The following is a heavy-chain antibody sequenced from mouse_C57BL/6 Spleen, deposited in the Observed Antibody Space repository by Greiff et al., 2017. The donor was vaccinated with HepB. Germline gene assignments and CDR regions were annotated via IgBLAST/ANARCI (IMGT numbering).Heavy chain of an antibody. Sequence: VKLQESGPGLLQPSQSLSKTGPFSVFSLTGDGVHWVRQSPGKGLGWRGGIWRGGSTDYNAAFMSRLSITKDNSKSQVFFKMNSLQADDTAIYYCAVPAVWGTGTTVTVSS. CDR1: VFSLTGDG. J-gene: IGHJ1*03. CDR3: AVPAV. CDR2: IWRGGST. V-gene: IGHV2-5*01.